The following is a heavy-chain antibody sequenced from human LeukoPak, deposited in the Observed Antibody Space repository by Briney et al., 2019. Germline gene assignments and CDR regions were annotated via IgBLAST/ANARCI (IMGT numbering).Heavy chain of an antibody. CDR3: ARGSPTGGATKSAFDI. Sequence: ASVKVCCKASGYTFTAYYMHWLRQAPGQGLEWMAWINPNSGDTESAQNFQGRVTMTRDTSISTAYMELSSLISDDTAVYFCARGSPTGGATKSAFDIWGQGTMATVSS. V-gene: IGHV1-2*02. D-gene: IGHD1-26*01. CDR2: INPNSGDT. CDR1: GYTFTAYY. J-gene: IGHJ3*02.